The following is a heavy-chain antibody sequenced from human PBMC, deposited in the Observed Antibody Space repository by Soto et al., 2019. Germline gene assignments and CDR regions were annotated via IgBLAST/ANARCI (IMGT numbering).Heavy chain of an antibody. D-gene: IGHD5-18*01. Sequence: SETLSLTCTVSGGSISSYYWSWIRQPPGKGLEWIGYIYYSGSTNYNPSLKSRVTISVDTSNNQFSLKLSSVTAAYTAVYYCARRYGSFFDYWGRGTLVTVSS. CDR3: ARRYGSFFDY. CDR2: IYYSGST. J-gene: IGHJ4*02. CDR1: GGSISSYY. V-gene: IGHV4-59*08.